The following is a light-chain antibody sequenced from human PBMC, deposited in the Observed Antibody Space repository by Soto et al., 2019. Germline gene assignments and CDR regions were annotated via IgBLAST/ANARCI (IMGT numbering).Light chain of an antibody. Sequence: DIQLTQSPSSLPASVGDLFTIACRASQTISSWLAWYQQKPGKAPKLLIYKASTLKSGVPSRCSGSGAGTECTLTSSSLQPDDFATYYCQHYNSYSEAFGQGTKVDIK. CDR2: KAS. J-gene: IGKJ1*01. V-gene: IGKV1-5*03. CDR1: QTISSW. CDR3: QHYNSYSEA.